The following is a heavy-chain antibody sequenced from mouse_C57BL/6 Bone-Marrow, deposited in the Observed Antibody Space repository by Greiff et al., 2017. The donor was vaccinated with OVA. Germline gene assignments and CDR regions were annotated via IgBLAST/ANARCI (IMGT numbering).Heavy chain of an antibody. CDR2: IYPGDGDT. J-gene: IGHJ3*01. D-gene: IGHD1-1*01. CDR1: GYAFSSSW. Sequence: VQLQQSGPELVKPGASVKISCKASGYAFSSSWMNWVKQRPGKGLEWIGRIYPGDGDTNYNGKFKGKATLTADKSSSTAYMQLSSLTSEDSAVYCCARYPDYYGSSWDWFAYWGQGTLVTVSA. V-gene: IGHV1-82*01. CDR3: ARYPDYYGSSWDWFAY.